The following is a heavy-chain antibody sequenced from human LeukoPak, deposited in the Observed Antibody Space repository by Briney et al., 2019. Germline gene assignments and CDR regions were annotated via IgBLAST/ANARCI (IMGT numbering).Heavy chain of an antibody. CDR1: GGSISSYY. CDR3: NYYDSSGYFDY. Sequence: PSETLSLTCTVSGGSISSYYWSWIRQPPGKGLEWIGYIYTSGSTNYNPSLKSRVTISGDTSKNQFSLKLSSVTAADTAVYYCNYYDSSGYFDYWGQGTLVTVSS. J-gene: IGHJ4*02. V-gene: IGHV4-4*09. D-gene: IGHD3-22*01. CDR2: IYTSGST.